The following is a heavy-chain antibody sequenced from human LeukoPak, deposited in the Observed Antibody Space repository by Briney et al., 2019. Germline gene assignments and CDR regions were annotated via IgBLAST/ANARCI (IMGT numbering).Heavy chain of an antibody. CDR2: INPNSGGT. J-gene: IGHJ4*02. CDR1: GYAFTGYY. CDR3: ARCYDILTGYFDY. V-gene: IGHV1-2*02. D-gene: IGHD3-9*01. Sequence: ASVKVSCKASGYAFTGYYMHWVRQAPGQGLEWMGWINPNSGGTNYAQKFQGRVTMTRDTSISTAYMELSRLRSDDTAVYYCARCYDILTGYFDYWGQGTLVTVSS.